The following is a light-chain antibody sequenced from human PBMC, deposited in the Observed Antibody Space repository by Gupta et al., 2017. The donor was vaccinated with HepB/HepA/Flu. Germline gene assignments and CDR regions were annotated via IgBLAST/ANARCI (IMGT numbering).Light chain of an antibody. J-gene: IGLJ2*01. V-gene: IGLV5-37*01. CDR1: SALNVGGYN. CDR3: LIWLSNAVV. Sequence: QPVLTQPPSSPPFPGESARPTSPFPSALNVGGYNIYWYQQKPGSPPRYLLYYYSDSHRGQGSGVPSRFSGSKDASANTGILLISGLQSEDEADYYCLIWLSNAVVFGGGTKLTVL. CDR2: YYSDSHR.